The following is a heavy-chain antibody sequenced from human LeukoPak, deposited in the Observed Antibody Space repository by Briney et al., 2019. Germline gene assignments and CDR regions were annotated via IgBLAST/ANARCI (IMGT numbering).Heavy chain of an antibody. J-gene: IGHJ4*02. CDR3: ARHRYCSSTSCYGGYYFDY. CDR2: IIPIFGTA. V-gene: IGHV1-69*05. D-gene: IGHD2-2*01. Sequence: SVKVSCKASGGTFSSYAISWVRQAPGQGLEWMGGIIPIFGTANYAQKFQGRVTITTDESTSTAYMELSSLRSEDTAVYYCARHRYCSSTSCYGGYYFDYWGQGTLVTVSS. CDR1: GGTFSSYA.